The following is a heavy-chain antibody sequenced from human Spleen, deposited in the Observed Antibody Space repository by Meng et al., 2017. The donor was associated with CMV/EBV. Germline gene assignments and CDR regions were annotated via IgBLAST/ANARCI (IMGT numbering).Heavy chain of an antibody. V-gene: IGHV4-39*01. CDR1: GVSISSSTYY. CDR2: IYYGGSN. CDR3: LGQDFWSDSFPLDN. J-gene: IGHJ4*02. D-gene: IGHD3-3*01. Sequence: SETLSLTCTVSGVSISSSTYYWGWIRQPPGKGLENIGLIYYGGSNYYNPSLAGRLTISVDTSKNQFSLRLSSVTAADTAVYYCLGQDFWSDSFPLDNWGRGTLVTVSS.